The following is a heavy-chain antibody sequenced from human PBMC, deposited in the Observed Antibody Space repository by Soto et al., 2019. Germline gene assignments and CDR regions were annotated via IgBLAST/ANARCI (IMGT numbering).Heavy chain of an antibody. D-gene: IGHD3-9*01. CDR1: GYTFTSYD. CDR2: MNPNSGNT. CDR3: ARGPERYFDWLSLGSGTHDAFDI. V-gene: IGHV1-8*01. Sequence: ASVKVSCKASGYTFTSYDINWVRQATGQGLEWMGWMNPNSGNTGYAQKFQGRVTMTRNTSISTAYMELSSLRSEDTAVYYCARGPERYFDWLSLGSGTHDAFDIWGQGTMVTVSS. J-gene: IGHJ3*02.